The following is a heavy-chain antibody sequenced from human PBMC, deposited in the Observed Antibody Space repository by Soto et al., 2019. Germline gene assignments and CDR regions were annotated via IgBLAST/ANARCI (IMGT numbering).Heavy chain of an antibody. D-gene: IGHD3-16*02. CDR2: IYWDDDK. CDR1: GFSLSSRGVG. J-gene: IGHJ3*01. V-gene: IGHV2-5*02. CDR3: AHLMITYGGVVGDDAFDF. Sequence: QITLKESGPTMVKPTQTLTLTCTFSGFSLSSRGVGVGWIRQPPGKALEWLAVIYWDDDKRYSPSLQSRLTINKETSKNQVGLKMTNIDPVDTATYYCAHLMITYGGVVGDDAFDFLGQGTMVTISP.